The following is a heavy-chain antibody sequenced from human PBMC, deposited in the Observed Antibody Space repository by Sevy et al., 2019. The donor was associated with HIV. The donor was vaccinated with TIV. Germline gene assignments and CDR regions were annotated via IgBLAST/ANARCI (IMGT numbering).Heavy chain of an antibody. J-gene: IGHJ4*02. V-gene: IGHV3-33*01. CDR2: IWYDGSNT. D-gene: IGHD3-16*01. Sequence: GGSLRLSCAASGFTLSSNHMHWVRQAPGKGLEWVAAIWYDGSNTYYADAVKGRFTISRDNSENTLHLQMNSRTAEDTAVYYCVRDNLGFDYWGQGTLVTVSS. CDR1: GFTLSSNH. CDR3: VRDNLGFDY.